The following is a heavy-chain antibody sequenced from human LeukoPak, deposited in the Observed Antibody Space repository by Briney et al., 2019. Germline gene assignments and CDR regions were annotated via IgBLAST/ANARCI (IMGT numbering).Heavy chain of an antibody. J-gene: IGHJ4*02. CDR2: IYYSGST. D-gene: IGHD6-6*01. Sequence: SQTLSLTCTVSGGSISSGGYYLSWIRQHPGKGLEWIGYIYYSGSTYYNPSLKSRVTISVDTSKNQFSLKLSSVTAADTAVYYCAREEGSSSSGIDYWGQGTLVTVSS. CDR3: AREEGSSSSGIDY. CDR1: GGSISSGGYY. V-gene: IGHV4-31*03.